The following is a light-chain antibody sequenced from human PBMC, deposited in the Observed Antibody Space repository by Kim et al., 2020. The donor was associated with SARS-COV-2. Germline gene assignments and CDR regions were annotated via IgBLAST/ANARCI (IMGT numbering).Light chain of an antibody. Sequence: DIQMTQSPSSLSASVGDRVTITCRASQGINNYLAWYQQRPGKVPKLLIYAASTLQSGVPSRFSGSGFGTDFTLTISSLQPEDGATYYCQKYNSAPWTFGRVTKVDIK. CDR1: QGINNY. CDR2: AAS. J-gene: IGKJ1*01. V-gene: IGKV1-27*01. CDR3: QKYNSAPWT.